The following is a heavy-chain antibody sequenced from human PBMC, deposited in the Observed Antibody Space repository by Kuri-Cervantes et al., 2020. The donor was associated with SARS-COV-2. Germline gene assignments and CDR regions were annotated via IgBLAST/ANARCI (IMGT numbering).Heavy chain of an antibody. CDR2: IKSKTDGGTT. V-gene: IGHV3-15*01. D-gene: IGHD3-22*01. J-gene: IGHJ3*02. CDR3: TSSYYDRAFDI. Sequence: ESLKISCASSGFTFSSYSMNWVRQAPGKGLEWVGRIKSKTDGGTTDYAAPVKGRFTISRDDPKNTLYLQMNSLKTEDTAVYYCTSSYYDRAFDIWGQGTMVTVSS. CDR1: GFTFSSYS.